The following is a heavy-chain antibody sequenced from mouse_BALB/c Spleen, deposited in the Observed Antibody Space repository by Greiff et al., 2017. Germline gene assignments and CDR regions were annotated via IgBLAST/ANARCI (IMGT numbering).Heavy chain of an antibody. CDR1: GFTFSSYG. Sequence: EVNVVESGGGLVQPGGSLKLSCAASGFTFSSYGMSWVRQTPDKRLELVATINSNGGSTYYPDSVKGRFTISRDNAKNTLYLQMSSLKSEDTAMYYCARVIYYGNSAWFAYWGQGTLVTVSA. CDR2: INSNGGST. CDR3: ARVIYYGNSAWFAY. D-gene: IGHD2-1*01. V-gene: IGHV5-6-3*01. J-gene: IGHJ3*01.